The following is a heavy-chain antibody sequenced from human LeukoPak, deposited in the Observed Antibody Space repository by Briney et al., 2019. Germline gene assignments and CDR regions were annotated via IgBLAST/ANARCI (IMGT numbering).Heavy chain of an antibody. J-gene: IGHJ4*02. CDR1: GFTVSSNY. CDR2: IYSGGTT. V-gene: IGHV3-66*01. CDR3: ARKSDSLLVREGDC. Sequence: QSGGSLRLSCAASGFTVSSNYMSWVRQAPGRGLEWVSVIYSGGTTWYADSVKGRFTISRDTNTLYLQMNSLRAEDTAVYYCARKSDSLLVREGDCWGQGTLVTVSS. D-gene: IGHD3-10*01.